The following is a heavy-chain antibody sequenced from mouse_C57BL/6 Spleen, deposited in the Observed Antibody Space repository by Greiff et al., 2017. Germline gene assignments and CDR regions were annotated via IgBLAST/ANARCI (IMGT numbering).Heavy chain of an antibody. CDR2: IDPENGDT. CDR3: TTKITTVFDY. J-gene: IGHJ2*01. CDR1: GFNIKDDY. V-gene: IGHV14-4*01. Sequence: VQLQQSGAELVRPGASVKLSCTASGFNIKDDYMHWVKQRPEQGLEWIGWIDPENGDTEYASKFQGKATITADTSSNTAYLQLSSLTSEDTAVYYCTTKITTVFDYWGQGTTLTVSS. D-gene: IGHD1-1*01.